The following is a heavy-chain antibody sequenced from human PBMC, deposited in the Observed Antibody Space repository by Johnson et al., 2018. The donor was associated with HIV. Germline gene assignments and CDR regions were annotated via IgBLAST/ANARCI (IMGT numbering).Heavy chain of an antibody. J-gene: IGHJ3*02. V-gene: IGHV3-30*18. CDR1: GFTFSSYG. D-gene: IGHD1-1*01. Sequence: QVQLVESGGGVVQPGWSLRLSCAASGFTFSSYGMHWVRQAPGKGLEWVAVISYDGSNKYYADSVKGRFTISRDNSKNTLYLQMNSLRAEDTAVYYCAKDLMYNWNDVGAFDIWGQGTMVTVSS. CDR3: AKDLMYNWNDVGAFDI. CDR2: ISYDGSNK.